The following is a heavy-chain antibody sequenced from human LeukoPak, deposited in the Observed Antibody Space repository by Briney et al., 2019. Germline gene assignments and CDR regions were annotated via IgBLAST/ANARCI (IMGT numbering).Heavy chain of an antibody. CDR3: ARDRELGY. D-gene: IGHD1-1*01. CDR2: INHSGST. V-gene: IGHV4-34*01. CDR1: GGSFSGYY. Sequence: SETLSLTCAVYGGSFSGYYWSWIRQPPGKGLEWIGEINHSGSTNYNPSLKSRVTISVDTSENQFSLKLTSVTAADTAVYYCARDRELGYWGQGTLVIVSS. J-gene: IGHJ4*02.